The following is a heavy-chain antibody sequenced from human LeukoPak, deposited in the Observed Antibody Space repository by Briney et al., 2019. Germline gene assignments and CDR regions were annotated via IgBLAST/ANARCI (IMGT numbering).Heavy chain of an antibody. V-gene: IGHV4-4*02. CDR2: IYHSGST. J-gene: IGHJ6*03. CDR1: GGSISSSNW. CDR3: AREYYYDSSGYQSPYYYYYYMDV. D-gene: IGHD3-22*01. Sequence: SETLSLTCAVSGGSISSSNWWSWVRQPPGKGLEWIGEIYHSGSTNYNPSLKSRVTISVDTSKNQFSLKLSSVTAADTAVYYCAREYYYDSSGYQSPYYYYYYMDVWGKGTTVTVSS.